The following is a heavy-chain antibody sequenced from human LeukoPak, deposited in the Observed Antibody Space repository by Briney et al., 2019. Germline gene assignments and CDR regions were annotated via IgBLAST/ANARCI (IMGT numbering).Heavy chain of an antibody. V-gene: IGHV3-30*18. CDR3: AKDRYYYDSSGLYYFDY. CDR1: GFTFSSYG. Sequence: PGRSLRLSCAASGFTFSSYGMHWVRQAPGKGLEWVAVISYDGSNKYYADSVKGRFTISRDNSKNTLYLQMNSLRAEDTAVYYCAKDRYYYDSSGLYYFDYWGQGTLVTVSS. CDR2: ISYDGSNK. J-gene: IGHJ4*02. D-gene: IGHD3-22*01.